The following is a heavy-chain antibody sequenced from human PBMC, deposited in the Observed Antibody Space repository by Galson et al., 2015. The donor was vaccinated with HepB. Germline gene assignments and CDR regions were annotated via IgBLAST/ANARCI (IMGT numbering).Heavy chain of an antibody. CDR2: CNSDGSRT. D-gene: IGHD3-16*01. CDR1: GFTVSRHR. CDR3: ARGLEGESSVGLDY. J-gene: IGHJ4*02. Sequence: SPRLSCAPSGFTVSRHRTYWVPQAPGKWQMWVLRCNSDGSRTNFADSVKGRFTSSRDNAKNTLSLQMTSLRAEDTAVYYCARGLEGESSVGLDYWGQGALVTVSS. V-gene: IGHV3-74*01.